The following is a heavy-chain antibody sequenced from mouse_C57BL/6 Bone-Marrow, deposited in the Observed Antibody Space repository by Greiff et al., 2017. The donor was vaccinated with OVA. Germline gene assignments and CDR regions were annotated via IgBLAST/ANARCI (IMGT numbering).Heavy chain of an antibody. Sequence: QVQLQQSGPELVKPGASVKISCKASGYAFSSSWMNWVKQRPGKGLEWIGRIYPGDGDTNYNGKFKGKATLTADKSSSTAYMPLSSLTSEDSAVYFCARYSSGYGYAMDYWGQGTSVTVST. D-gene: IGHD3-2*02. CDR1: GYAFSSSW. CDR3: ARYSSGYGYAMDY. CDR2: IYPGDGDT. V-gene: IGHV1-82*01. J-gene: IGHJ4*01.